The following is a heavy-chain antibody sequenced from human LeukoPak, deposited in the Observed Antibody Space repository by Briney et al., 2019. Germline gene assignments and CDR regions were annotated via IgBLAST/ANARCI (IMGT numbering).Heavy chain of an antibody. V-gene: IGHV4-59*08. D-gene: IGHD6-19*01. CDR2: IYYSGST. Sequence: SETLSLTCTVSGGSISSYYWSWIRQPPGKGLEWIGYIYYSGSTNYNPSLKSRVTISVDTSKNQFSLKLSSATAADTAVYYCARQSGWYLYFDYWGQGTLVTVSS. CDR3: ARQSGWYLYFDY. CDR1: GGSISSYY. J-gene: IGHJ4*02.